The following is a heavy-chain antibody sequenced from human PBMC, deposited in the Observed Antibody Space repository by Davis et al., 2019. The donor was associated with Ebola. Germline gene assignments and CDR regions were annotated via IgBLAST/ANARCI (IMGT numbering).Heavy chain of an antibody. J-gene: IGHJ3*02. D-gene: IGHD4-17*01. CDR1: GFTFSGYH. CDR3: MTPGSGTFNI. CDR2: IKDDGSEK. Sequence: GESLKISCAASGFTFSGYHMSWLRQSPGKGLEWVANIKDDGSEKYYVDSVKGRFSISRDNAKESLYLQMDSLGVWDTALYYCMTPGSGTFNIWGQGTMVTVSS. V-gene: IGHV3-7*01.